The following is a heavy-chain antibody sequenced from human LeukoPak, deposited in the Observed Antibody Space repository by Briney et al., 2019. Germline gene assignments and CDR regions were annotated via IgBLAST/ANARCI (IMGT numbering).Heavy chain of an antibody. CDR1: GGTFSSYA. J-gene: IGHJ6*03. V-gene: IGHV1-69*05. D-gene: IGHD3-3*01. Sequence: SVKVSCKASGGTFSSYAISWVRQAPGQGLEWMGGIITIFGTANYAQKFQGRVTITTDESTSTAYMELSSLRSEDTAVYYCARVRLEYYDFWSGYSLTAPYYYYMDVWGKGTTVTVSS. CDR2: IITIFGTA. CDR3: ARVRLEYYDFWSGYSLTAPYYYYMDV.